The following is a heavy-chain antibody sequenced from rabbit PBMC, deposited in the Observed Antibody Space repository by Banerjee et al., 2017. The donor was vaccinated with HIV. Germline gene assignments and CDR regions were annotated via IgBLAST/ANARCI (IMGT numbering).Heavy chain of an antibody. V-gene: IGHV1S40*01. J-gene: IGHJ4*01. D-gene: IGHD1-1*01. CDR3: ARSLDGIASGYCYAFEL. Sequence: QSLEESGGDLVKPGASLTLTCTASGFSFSSSYYMCWVRQAPGKGLEWIACIYTGSSGSTYYANWAKGRFTISKTSSTTVTLQMTSLTAADTATYFCARSLDGIASGYCYAFELWGPGTLVTVS. CDR2: IYTGSSGST. CDR1: GFSFSSSYY.